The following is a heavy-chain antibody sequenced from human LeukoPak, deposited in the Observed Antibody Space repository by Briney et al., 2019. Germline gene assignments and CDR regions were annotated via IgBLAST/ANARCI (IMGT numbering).Heavy chain of an antibody. V-gene: IGHV3-23*01. CDR1: GFIFNKHA. J-gene: IGHJ4*02. D-gene: IGHD4/OR15-4a*01. CDR3: AKERDYGPADY. Sequence: GSLRLSCVASGFIFNKHAMSWVRQAPGKGLEWVSGLSGSGSSTDYADFVKGRFTVSRDNSKNTLFLQMNSLRAEDTAIYYCAKERDYGPADYWGQGTLVTVSS. CDR2: LSGSGSST.